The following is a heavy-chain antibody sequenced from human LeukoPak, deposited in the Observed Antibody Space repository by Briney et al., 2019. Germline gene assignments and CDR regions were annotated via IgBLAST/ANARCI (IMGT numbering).Heavy chain of an antibody. V-gene: IGHV4-59*08. CDR3: VRHFKGSFYFDH. CDR1: SSSIYGYY. J-gene: IGHJ4*02. CDR2: IYYTGST. D-gene: IGHD3-16*02. Sequence: SETLSLTCSVSSSSIYGYYWSWIRQPPGKGLEWIGYIYYTGSTNYNPSLKSRVTISVDTSKNQFPLKLSSVTAADTAIYYCVRHFKGSFYFDHWGQGTLVTVSS.